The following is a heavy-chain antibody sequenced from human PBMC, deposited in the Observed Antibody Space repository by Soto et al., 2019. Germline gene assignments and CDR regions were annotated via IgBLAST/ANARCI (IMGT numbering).Heavy chain of an antibody. CDR3: AKRMQQLVPHGDYYYYYGMDV. CDR1: GFTFSSYA. Sequence: GGSLRLSCAASGFTFSSYAMSWVRQAPGRGLEWVSAISGSGGSTYYADSVKGRFTISRDNSKNTLYLQMNSLRAEDTAVYYCAKRMQQLVPHGDYYYYYGMDVWGQGTTVTVSS. V-gene: IGHV3-23*01. D-gene: IGHD6-13*01. CDR2: ISGSGGST. J-gene: IGHJ6*02.